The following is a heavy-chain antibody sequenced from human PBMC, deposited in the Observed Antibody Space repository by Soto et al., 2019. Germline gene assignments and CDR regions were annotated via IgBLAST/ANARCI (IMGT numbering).Heavy chain of an antibody. CDR3: ARTTHCSGGSCYSTYYYYGTDV. CDR2: INAGNGNT. CDR1: GYTLTRYA. D-gene: IGHD2-15*01. J-gene: IGHJ6*02. V-gene: IGHV1-3*01. Sequence: ASVKLHCKASGYTLTRYAMHWVRQAPGQRLEWMGWINAGNGNTKYSQKFQGRVTITRDTSASTAYMELSSLRSEDTAVYYCARTTHCSGGSCYSTYYYYGTDVWGQGTTVTVSS.